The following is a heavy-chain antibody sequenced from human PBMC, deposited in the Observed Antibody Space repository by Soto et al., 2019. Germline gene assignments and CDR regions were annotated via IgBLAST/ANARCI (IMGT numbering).Heavy chain of an antibody. CDR2: TRNKANSYTT. CDR3: ARAHSGSSYYYGMDV. Sequence: GGSLRLSCAASGFTFSDHYMDWVRQAPGKGLGWVGRTRNKANSYTTEYAASVKGRFTISRDDSKNSLYLQMNSLKTEDTAVYYCARAHSGSSYYYGMDVWGQGTTVTVS. V-gene: IGHV3-72*01. CDR1: GFTFSDHY. D-gene: IGHD1-26*01. J-gene: IGHJ6*02.